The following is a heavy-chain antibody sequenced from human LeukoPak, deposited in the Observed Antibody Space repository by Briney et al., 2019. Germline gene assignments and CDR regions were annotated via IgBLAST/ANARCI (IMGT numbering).Heavy chain of an antibody. V-gene: IGHV3-30-3*01. J-gene: IGHJ4*02. CDR3: ARATTIQLWLQVGY. Sequence: GGSLRLSCAASGFTFSSYAMHWVRQAPGEGLEWVAVISYDGSNKYYADSVKGRFTISRDNSKNTLYLQMNSLRAEDTAVYYCARATTIQLWLQVGYWGQGTLVTVSS. D-gene: IGHD5-18*01. CDR1: GFTFSSYA. CDR2: ISYDGSNK.